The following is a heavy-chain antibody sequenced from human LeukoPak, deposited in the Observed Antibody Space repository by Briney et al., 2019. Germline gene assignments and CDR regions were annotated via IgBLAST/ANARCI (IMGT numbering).Heavy chain of an antibody. CDR3: AKQLGSCSDVSCYFPY. J-gene: IGHJ4*02. D-gene: IGHD2-15*01. Sequence: GGSLRLSCAASGFTFSSYAMSWVRQARGKGLEWVSAISNNGGYTYYADSVRGRFTISRDNSKSTRCLQMNSLRADDTAVCDCAKQLGSCSDVSCYFPYWGEGTLVTVFS. CDR1: GFTFSSYA. CDR2: ISNNGGYT. V-gene: IGHV3-23*01.